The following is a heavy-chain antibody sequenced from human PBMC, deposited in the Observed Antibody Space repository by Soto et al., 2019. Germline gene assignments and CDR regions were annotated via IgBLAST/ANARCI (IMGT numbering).Heavy chain of an antibody. Sequence: KPSETLSLTCTVSGGSIRSGGYYWTWIRQHPGKGLEWIGYIHYTGSTYYNPSLRSRVTISEDTSKNQFSLKLSSVTAADTAVYYCARDPISGMDVWGQGTTVTVSS. CDR1: GGSIRSGGYY. V-gene: IGHV4-31*03. D-gene: IGHD3-3*02. CDR3: ARDPISGMDV. J-gene: IGHJ6*02. CDR2: IHYTGST.